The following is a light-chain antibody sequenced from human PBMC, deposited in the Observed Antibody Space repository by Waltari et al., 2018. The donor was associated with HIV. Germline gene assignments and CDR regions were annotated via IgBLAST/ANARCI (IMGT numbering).Light chain of an antibody. V-gene: IGLV2-14*01. Sequence: QSALTQPASVSGSPGQSITISCTGTSSDIGGYKYVSWFQQHPDKAPKLIIYEVSNRPSEISNRFSGSKSGNTASLTISELQAEDEADYYCSSFTGTTALVFGGGTKLTVL. CDR2: EVS. J-gene: IGLJ3*02. CDR1: SSDIGGYKY. CDR3: SSFTGTTALV.